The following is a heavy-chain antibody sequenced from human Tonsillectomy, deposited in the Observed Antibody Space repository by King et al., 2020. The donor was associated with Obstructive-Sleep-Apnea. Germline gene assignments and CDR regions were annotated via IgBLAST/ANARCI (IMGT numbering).Heavy chain of an antibody. V-gene: IGHV3-30*18. Sequence: VQLVESGGGVDQPGRSLRLSCAAPGFTFSSYGLHWVRQFPGKGLEWVVVVSYDGVREYYVDSVKGRFTISRDNSEKTLYFQMNSLRPQEPAVYYCAKNWGYSGYGFDYWGQGTLVTVSS. J-gene: IGHJ4*02. D-gene: IGHD5-12*01. CDR3: AKNWGYSGYGFDY. CDR2: VSYDGVRE. CDR1: GFTFSSYG.